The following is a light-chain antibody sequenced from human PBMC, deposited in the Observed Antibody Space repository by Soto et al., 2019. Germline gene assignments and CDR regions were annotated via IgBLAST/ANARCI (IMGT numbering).Light chain of an antibody. J-gene: IGLJ2*01. V-gene: IGLV1-44*01. CDR2: RDN. CDR3: AAWDGSLNNVL. CDR1: GSSIGTNT. Sequence: QSVLTQPPSASGTPGQRVTISSSGSGSSIGTNTVNWYRQLPVTAPKLLIYRDNQRPSGVTDRFSGSKSGTSASLAISGLQSEDEAEYYCAAWDGSLNNVLFGGGTKLTVL.